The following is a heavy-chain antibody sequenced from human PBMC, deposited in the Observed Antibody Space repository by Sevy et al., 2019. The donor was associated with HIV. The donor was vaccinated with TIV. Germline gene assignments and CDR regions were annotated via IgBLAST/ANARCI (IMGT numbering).Heavy chain of an antibody. CDR2: TRNKADSYTT. J-gene: IGHJ4*02. D-gene: IGHD6-13*01. CDR1: GFTFSDHY. CDR3: ATHAGLAAAGRVFDY. Sequence: GESLKISCAASGFTFSDHYMEWVRQAPGKGLEWVGRTRNKADSYTTEYAASVKGRFTISRDDSKNSLYLQMNSLKTEDTAVYYCATHAGLAAAGRVFDYWGLGTLVTVSS. V-gene: IGHV3-72*01.